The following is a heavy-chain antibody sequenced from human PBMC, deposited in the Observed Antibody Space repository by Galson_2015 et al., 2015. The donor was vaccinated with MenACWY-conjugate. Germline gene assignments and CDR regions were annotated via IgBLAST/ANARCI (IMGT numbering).Heavy chain of an antibody. CDR2: IRDTGSL. CDR3: ARIPTWGSSFSYFDY. D-gene: IGHD7-27*01. CDR1: GGSISSHH. J-gene: IGHJ4*02. Sequence: SETLSLTCPVSGGSISSHHWSWFRQPPGKGLEWIAYIRDTGSLKDNPSLKSRVTMSADKSNNQFSLRLISVTAADTAVYYCARIPTWGSSFSYFDYWGQGILVAVSS. V-gene: IGHV4-59*08.